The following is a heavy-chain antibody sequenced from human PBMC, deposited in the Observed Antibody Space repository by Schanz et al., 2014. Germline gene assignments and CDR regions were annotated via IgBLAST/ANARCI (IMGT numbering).Heavy chain of an antibody. Sequence: EVQLVESGGGLVQPGGSLRLSCAASAFIFRSYSMLWVRQAPGKGLEWVSSISWNSGSIDYADSVKGRFTISRDNAKISLHLQMNSLSAKDTCVYSCAKVAPAATYLDSWGLGTLVTVSS. V-gene: IGHV3-9*01. CDR2: ISWNSGSI. D-gene: IGHD2-2*01. CDR3: AKVAPAATYLDS. J-gene: IGHJ4*02. CDR1: AFIFRSYS.